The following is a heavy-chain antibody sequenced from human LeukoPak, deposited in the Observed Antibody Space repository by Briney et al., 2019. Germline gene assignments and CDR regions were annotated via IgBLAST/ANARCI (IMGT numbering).Heavy chain of an antibody. D-gene: IGHD1-1*01. V-gene: IGHV3-30*03. J-gene: IGHJ4*02. CDR1: GFTFTTYG. CDR3: ARAPGYGAAYYFDY. CDR2: VSYDGSYK. Sequence: GGSLRLSCAASGFTFTTYGFNWVRQAPGKGLEWVAVVSYDGSYKYYADSVKGRFTISRDNSKNTLYLQMNSLRAEDTAVYYCARAPGYGAAYYFDYWGQGTLVTVSS.